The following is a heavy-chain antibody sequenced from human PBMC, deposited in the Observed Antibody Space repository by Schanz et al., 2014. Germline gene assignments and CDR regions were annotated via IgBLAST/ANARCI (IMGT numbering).Heavy chain of an antibody. D-gene: IGHD2-2*01. J-gene: IGHJ4*02. CDR3: LRANPTQHVVLPDALRY. CDR2: IGAFQGNT. V-gene: IGHV1-18*01. CDR1: GYYFGGFG. Sequence: QVQLVQSGTEVKKPGASMKISCKAFGYYFGGFGISWVRQAPGQGFEWMGWIGAFQGNTKYAQMFHDRVSLTGEAAAGRAYKELRTLRPDDTVVYYCLRANPTQHVVLPDALRYWGQGTLVSVSS.